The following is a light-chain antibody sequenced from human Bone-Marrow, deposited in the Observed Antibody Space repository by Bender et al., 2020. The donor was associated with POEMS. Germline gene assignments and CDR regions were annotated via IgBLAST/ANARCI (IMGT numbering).Light chain of an antibody. Sequence: LTQPRSVSGSPGKTITISCTGNTGNIASNYVSWYQQHPGKAPKLMIYDVSIRPSGVSNRFSGSKSGNTASLTISGLQPEDEADYYCSSYTITSTWVFGGGTKLTVL. CDR1: TGNIASNY. J-gene: IGLJ3*02. CDR2: DVS. V-gene: IGLV2-14*01. CDR3: SSYTITSTWV.